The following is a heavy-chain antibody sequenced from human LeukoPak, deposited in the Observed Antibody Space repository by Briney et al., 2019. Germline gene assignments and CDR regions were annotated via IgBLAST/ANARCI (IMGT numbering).Heavy chain of an antibody. CDR2: MNPKSGNT. CDR3: ARVTGSIDY. V-gene: IGHV1-8*01. CDR1: GSTFTSYN. D-gene: IGHD1-26*01. Sequence: ASVKVSFKASGSTFTSYNINWVRQATGQGLEWMGWMNPKSGNTGYAQKFQGRVTMTRDTSISTAYMELGSLRSEDTAVYYCARVTGSIDYWGQGTLVTVSS. J-gene: IGHJ4*02.